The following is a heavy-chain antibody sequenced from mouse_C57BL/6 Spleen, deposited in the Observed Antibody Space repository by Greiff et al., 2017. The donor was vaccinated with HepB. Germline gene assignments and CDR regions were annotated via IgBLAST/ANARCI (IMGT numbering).Heavy chain of an antibody. Sequence: QVQLQQPGAELVRPGSSVKLSCKASGYTFTSYWMHWVKQRPIQGLEWIGNIDPSDSETHYNQKFKDKATLTVDKSSSTAYMQLSSLTSEDSAVYYCARGGYGSSNYYAMDYWGQGTSVTVSS. D-gene: IGHD1-1*01. J-gene: IGHJ4*01. V-gene: IGHV1-52*01. CDR3: ARGGYGSSNYYAMDY. CDR1: GYTFTSYW. CDR2: IDPSDSET.